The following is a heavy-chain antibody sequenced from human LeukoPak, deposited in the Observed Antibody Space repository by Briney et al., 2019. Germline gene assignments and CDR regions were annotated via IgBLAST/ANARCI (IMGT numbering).Heavy chain of an antibody. V-gene: IGHV4-59*11. CDR3: ARFIRRGYYGSGSYYRGYFDY. D-gene: IGHD3-10*01. J-gene: IGHJ4*02. Sequence: SETLSLTCTVSGGSISSHYRSWIRQPPEKGLEWIGYIYYSGSTNYNPSLKSRVTISVDTSKNQFSLKLSSVTAADTAVYYCARFIRRGYYGSGSYYRGYFDYWGQGTLVTVSS. CDR1: GGSISSHY. CDR2: IYYSGST.